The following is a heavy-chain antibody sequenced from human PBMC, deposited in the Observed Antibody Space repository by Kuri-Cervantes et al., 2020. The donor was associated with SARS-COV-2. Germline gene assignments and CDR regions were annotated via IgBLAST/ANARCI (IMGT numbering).Heavy chain of an antibody. V-gene: IGHV3-30*03. D-gene: IGHD2-2*01. CDR1: GFTFSSYG. Sequence: GESLKSSCAASGFTFSSYGMHWVRQAPGKGLEWVAVISYDGSNKYYADSVKGRFTISRDNSKNTLYLQMNSLRTEDTAVYYCARDMACTSTSCYGFDYWGQGTLVTVSS. CDR3: ARDMACTSTSCYGFDY. CDR2: ISYDGSNK. J-gene: IGHJ4*02.